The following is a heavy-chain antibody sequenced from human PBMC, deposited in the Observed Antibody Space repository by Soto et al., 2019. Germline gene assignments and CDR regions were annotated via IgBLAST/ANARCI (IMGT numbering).Heavy chain of an antibody. CDR1: GGSISSDNW. CDR2: MYHSGNT. CDR3: ARASASSMLRGVIIS. V-gene: IGHV4-4*02. J-gene: IGHJ4*02. Sequence: QVQLQESGPGLVKPSGTLSLTCAVSGGSISSDNWWRWVRQPPGKGLEWIGEMYHSGNTNYNPSLKSRVTIAVDKSKSQFSMKMTSVTAADTALYYCARASASSMLRGVIISWGQGTQVTVSS. D-gene: IGHD3-10*01.